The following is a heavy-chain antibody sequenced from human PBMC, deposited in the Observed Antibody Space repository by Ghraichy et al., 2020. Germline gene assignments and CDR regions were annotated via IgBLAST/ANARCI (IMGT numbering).Heavy chain of an antibody. V-gene: IGHV3-7*03. CDR1: GFTFSNYW. Sequence: GESLRLSCAASGFTFSNYWMSWVRQAPGKGLELVANINQDGTVKRYVDSVKGRFAISRDNAKNSMYLQMNSLRVEDTAVYYCVGSGAATHWGQGTLVTVSS. D-gene: IGHD1-26*01. CDR3: VGSGAATH. J-gene: IGHJ4*02. CDR2: INQDGTVK.